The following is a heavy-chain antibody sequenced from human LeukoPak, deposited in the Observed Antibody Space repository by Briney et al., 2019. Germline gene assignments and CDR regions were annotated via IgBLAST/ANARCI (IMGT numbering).Heavy chain of an antibody. CDR2: ISAYNGNT. Sequence: GASVKVSCKASGYTFTSYGISWVRQAPGQGLEWMGWISAYNGNTNYAQKLQGRVTMTTDTSTSTAYMELRSLRSDDTAVYYCAIHHLQGSGPLTIAGGGFFGYWGQGTLVTVSS. D-gene: IGHD6-19*01. V-gene: IGHV1-18*01. J-gene: IGHJ4*02. CDR3: AIHHLQGSGPLTIAGGGFFGY. CDR1: GYTFTSYG.